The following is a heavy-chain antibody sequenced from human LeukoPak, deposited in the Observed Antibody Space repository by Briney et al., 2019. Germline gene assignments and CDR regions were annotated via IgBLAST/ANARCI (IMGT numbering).Heavy chain of an antibody. V-gene: IGHV3-30*02. CDR2: IRYDGSNE. CDR3: ARQTIIYGDYSDY. CDR1: GFTFSSYG. Sequence: GGSLRLSCAASGFTFSSYGMHWVRQAPGKGLEWVAFIRYDGSNEYYADSVKGRFTISRDNSKNTLYLQMNSLRAEDTAIYYCARQTIIYGDYSDYWGQGTLVTVSS. D-gene: IGHD4/OR15-4a*01. J-gene: IGHJ4*02.